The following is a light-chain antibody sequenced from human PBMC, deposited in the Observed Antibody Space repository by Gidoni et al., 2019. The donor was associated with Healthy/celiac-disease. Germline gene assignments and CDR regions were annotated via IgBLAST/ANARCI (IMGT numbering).Light chain of an antibody. CDR2: DVS. CDR3: CSYAGRVYV. CDR1: SSDVGGYNY. V-gene: IGLV2-11*01. J-gene: IGLJ1*01. Sequence: QSALTQPRSVSGSPGQPVTISCTGTSSDVGGYNYVSWYQQHPGKAPKLMIYDVSKRPSGVPDRFSGSKSGNTASLTISGLQAEDEADYYCCSYAGRVYVFGTGTKVTVL.